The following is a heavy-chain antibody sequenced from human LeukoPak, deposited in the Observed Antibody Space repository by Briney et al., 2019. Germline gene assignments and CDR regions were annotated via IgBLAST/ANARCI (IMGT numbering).Heavy chain of an antibody. J-gene: IGHJ4*02. CDR1: GFTFSSYW. D-gene: IGHD5-18*01. CDR2: INSDGSST. CDR3: ARGSYGYDY. V-gene: IGHV3-74*01. Sequence: GGSLRLSCAAPGFTFSSYWMHWVRQGPGKGLGWVSRINSDGSSTTYADSVKGRFTISRDNAKNTLYLQMNSLRAEDTAVYYCARGSYGYDYWGQGTLVTASS.